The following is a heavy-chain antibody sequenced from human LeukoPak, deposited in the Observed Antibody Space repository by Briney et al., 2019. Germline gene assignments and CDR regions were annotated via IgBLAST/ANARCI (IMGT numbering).Heavy chain of an antibody. Sequence: PSETLSLTCAVYGGSFSGYYWSWIRQPPGKGLEGIGEINHSGSTNYNPSLKSRVTISVGTSKNQFSLKLSSVTAADTAVYYCARDILWFGESYGMDVWGQGTTVTVSS. D-gene: IGHD3-10*01. CDR2: INHSGST. J-gene: IGHJ6*02. CDR1: GGSFSGYY. CDR3: ARDILWFGESYGMDV. V-gene: IGHV4-34*01.